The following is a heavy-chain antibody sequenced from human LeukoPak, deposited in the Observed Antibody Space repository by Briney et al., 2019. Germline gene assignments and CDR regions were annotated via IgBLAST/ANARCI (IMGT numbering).Heavy chain of an antibody. J-gene: IGHJ4*02. D-gene: IGHD2-15*01. CDR2: IRSDGSDK. CDR1: GFIFSTYG. V-gene: IGHV3-30*02. CDR3: GKHDCSSDY. Sequence: GGSLRLSCTASGFIFSTYGMHWVRQAPGKGLEWVAFIRSDGSDKSYAGSVMGRFTISRDNSKNTLYLQMNTPRAEDTAVYYCGKHDCSSDYWGQGTLVTVSS.